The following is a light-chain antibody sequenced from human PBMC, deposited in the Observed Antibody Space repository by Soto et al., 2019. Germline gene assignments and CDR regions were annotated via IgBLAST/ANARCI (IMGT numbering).Light chain of an antibody. V-gene: IGLV2-14*03. CDR2: DVG. CDR1: NSDVGAYSY. CDR3: SSYTSSSTL. J-gene: IGLJ1*01. Sequence: QSVLTQPASVSGSPGQSITISCTGTNSDVGAYSYVSWYQQYPGKAPKLLIYDVGARPSGISDRFSGSKSGNTASLTISGLQTEDEADYYCSSYTSSSTLFGTGTKVTVL.